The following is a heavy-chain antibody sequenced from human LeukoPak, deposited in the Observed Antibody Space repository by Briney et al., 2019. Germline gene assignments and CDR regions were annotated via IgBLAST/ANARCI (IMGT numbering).Heavy chain of an antibody. V-gene: IGHV3-48*04. J-gene: IGHJ4*02. CDR3: AREPPILRWLQQLDY. Sequence: GGSLRLSCAASGFTFSSFAMSWVRQAPGKGLEWGSYISSSGSTIYYADSVKGRFTISRDNAKYSLYLQMNSLRAEDTAVYYCAREPPILRWLQQLDYWGQGTLVTVSS. CDR1: GFTFSSFA. CDR2: ISSSGSTI. D-gene: IGHD5-24*01.